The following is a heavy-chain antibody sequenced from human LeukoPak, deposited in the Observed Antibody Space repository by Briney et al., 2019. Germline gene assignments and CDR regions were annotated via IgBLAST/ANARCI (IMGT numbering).Heavy chain of an antibody. CDR3: VRGTSSEAAAAIRLFDN. J-gene: IGHJ4*02. CDR2: ISSDGTSI. V-gene: IGHV3-74*01. D-gene: IGHD6-13*01. Sequence: PGGSLRLSCATSGFTFSNYRMPWVRQAPGEGLVWVSRISSDGTSINYADSVRGRVTVSRDNARNTLYLQMNTLRAEDTAVYYCVRGTSSEAAAAIRLFDNWGQGTLVTVSS. CDR1: GFTFSNYR.